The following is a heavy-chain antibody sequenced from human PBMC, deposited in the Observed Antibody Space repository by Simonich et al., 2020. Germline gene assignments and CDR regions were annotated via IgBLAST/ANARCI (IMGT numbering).Heavy chain of an antibody. Sequence: QVQLQESGPGLVKPSETLSLTCAVSGYSISSGYYWGWIRQTPGKGLEWIGSIYHSGSTYYNPSLKSRVTISVDPSKNQFSLKLSSVTAADTAVYYCARVGYSNYYYYGMDVWGQGTTVTVSS. J-gene: IGHJ6*02. D-gene: IGHD6-13*01. CDR2: IYHSGST. CDR1: GYSISSGYY. CDR3: ARVGYSNYYYYGMDV. V-gene: IGHV4-38-2*01.